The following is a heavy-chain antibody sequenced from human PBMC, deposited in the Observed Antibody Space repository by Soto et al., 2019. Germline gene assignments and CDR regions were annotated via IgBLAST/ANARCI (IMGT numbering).Heavy chain of an antibody. D-gene: IGHD3-16*01. J-gene: IGHJ4*02. CDR2: IKEDGSEI. Sequence: GALRVSCAVSGFNLMSYWMSWVRQAPGKGLEWVASIKEDGSEIYYLHSVRGRFPISRDSAGNALHLTMNYLSAEDTGVYFCARDIGFDYVNWGQGTLVTVSS. CDR1: GFNLMSYW. V-gene: IGHV3-7*01. CDR3: ARDIGFDYVN.